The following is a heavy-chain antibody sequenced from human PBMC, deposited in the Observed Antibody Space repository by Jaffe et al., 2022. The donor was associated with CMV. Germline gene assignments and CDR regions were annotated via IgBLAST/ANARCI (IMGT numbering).Heavy chain of an antibody. V-gene: IGHV3-23*04. CDR1: GFTFSSYA. J-gene: IGHJ4*02. CDR3: AKGSLPLGYCSGGSCYMIDY. D-gene: IGHD2-15*01. Sequence: EVQLVESGGGLVQPGGSLRLSCAASGFTFSSYAMSWVRQAPGKGLEWVSAISGSGGSTYYADSVKGRFTISRDNSKNTLYLQMNSLRAEDTAVYYCAKGSLPLGYCSGGSCYMIDYWGQGTLVTVSS. CDR2: ISGSGGST.